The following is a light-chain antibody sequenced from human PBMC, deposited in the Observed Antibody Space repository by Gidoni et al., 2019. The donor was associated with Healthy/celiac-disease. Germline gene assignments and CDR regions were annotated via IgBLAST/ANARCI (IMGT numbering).Light chain of an antibody. CDR2: GAS. Sequence: TLSVSPGERATLSCRASQSVSSNLAWYQQKPGQAPRLLIYGASTRDTGIPARFSGSGSGTEFTLTISSLQSEDFAVYYCQQYNNWPPYTFGQXTKLEIK. J-gene: IGKJ2*01. V-gene: IGKV3-15*01. CDR3: QQYNNWPPYT. CDR1: QSVSSN.